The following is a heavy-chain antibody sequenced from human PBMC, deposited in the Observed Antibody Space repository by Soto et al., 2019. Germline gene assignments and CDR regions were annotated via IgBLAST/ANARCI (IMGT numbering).Heavy chain of an antibody. CDR2: MNPNSGNT. V-gene: IGHV1-8*01. CDR1: GYTFTSYD. Sequence: QVQLVQSGAEVKKPGASVKVSCKASGYTFTSYDINWVRQATGQGLEWMGWMNPNSGNTVHAQKIEGRITMTTNTALNPAYMELSSLRSEDTAEYVCACERPYFDYWGQGTLVTVSS. J-gene: IGHJ4*02. CDR3: ACERPYFDY.